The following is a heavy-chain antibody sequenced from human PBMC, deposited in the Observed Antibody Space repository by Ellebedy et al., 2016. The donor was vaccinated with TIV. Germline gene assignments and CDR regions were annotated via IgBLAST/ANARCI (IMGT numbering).Heavy chain of an antibody. D-gene: IGHD2-2*01. CDR2: TSPYNGDK. CDR1: GYTFTSYA. Sequence: AASVKVSCKTSGYTFTSYAISWVRQAPGQGLELIAWTSPYNGDKKFEEKFKDRVTLNKDNSTTTVYMELRSLRSDDSAMYYCTRDCSSSACHAYYYYYGMDVWGQGTSVTVSS. V-gene: IGHV1-18*01. CDR3: TRDCSSSACHAYYYYYGMDV. J-gene: IGHJ6*02.